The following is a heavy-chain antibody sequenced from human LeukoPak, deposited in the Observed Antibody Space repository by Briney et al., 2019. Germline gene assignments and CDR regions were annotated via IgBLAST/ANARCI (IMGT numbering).Heavy chain of an antibody. D-gene: IGHD4-23*01. V-gene: IGHV4-59*08. Sequence: PSETLSLTCTVSGVSINNYYWSWIRQPPGKGLEWIGYIYYTGSTRYNPSLKSRVTISLDTSKNQFSLNVNSVTAADTAVSYCASFSDYGGNFFHYWGQGALVTVSS. J-gene: IGHJ4*02. CDR1: GVSINNYY. CDR3: ASFSDYGGNFFHY. CDR2: IYYTGST.